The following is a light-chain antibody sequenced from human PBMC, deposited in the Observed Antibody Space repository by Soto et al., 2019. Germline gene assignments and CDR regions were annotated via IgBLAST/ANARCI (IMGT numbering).Light chain of an antibody. CDR3: CSYAGSYTLA. J-gene: IGLJ2*01. V-gene: IGLV2-11*01. CDR2: DVS. CDR1: SSDVGYYNY. Sequence: QSALTQPRSVSGSPGQSVIMSCTGTSSDVGYYNYVSWYQQHPGKAPKLMIYDVSKRPSGVPDRFSGSKSGNTASLTISGLQAEDEADYYCCSYAGSYTLAFGGGTKVTVL.